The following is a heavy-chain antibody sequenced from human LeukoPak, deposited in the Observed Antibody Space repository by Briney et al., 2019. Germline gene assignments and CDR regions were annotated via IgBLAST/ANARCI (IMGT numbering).Heavy chain of an antibody. CDR2: ISYDGSNK. CDR3: ARGRLALYGSGTRPAFDI. Sequence: GGSLRLSCAASGFTFSSYAMHWVRQASGKGLEWVAVISYDGSNKYYADSVKGRFTISRDNSKNTLYLQMNSLRAEDTAVYYCARGRLALYGSGTRPAFDIWGQGTMVTVSS. CDR1: GFTFSSYA. J-gene: IGHJ3*02. D-gene: IGHD3-10*01. V-gene: IGHV3-30-3*01.